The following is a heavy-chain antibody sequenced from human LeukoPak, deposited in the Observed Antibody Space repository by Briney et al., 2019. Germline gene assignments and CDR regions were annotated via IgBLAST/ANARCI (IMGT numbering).Heavy chain of an antibody. V-gene: IGHV3-15*01. CDR3: TALWGFAFDI. Sequence: GSLRLSCAASGFTFSNAWMSWVRQAPGKGLEWVGRIKSKTDGGTTDYAAPVKGRFTISRDDSKNTLYLHMSSLKTEDTAVYYCTALWGFAFDIWGQGTLVTVFS. D-gene: IGHD7-27*01. CDR1: GFTFSNAW. CDR2: IKSKTDGGTT. J-gene: IGHJ3*02.